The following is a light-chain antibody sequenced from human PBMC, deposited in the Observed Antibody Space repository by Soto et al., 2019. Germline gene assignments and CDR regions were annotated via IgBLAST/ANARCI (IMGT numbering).Light chain of an antibody. CDR3: QHYGSSPLT. Sequence: EIVLTQSPGTLSLSPGERATLSCRASQSIINNYLAWYQQKPGQAPRLLIYDASSRATGIPDRFSGSGSGTAFTLTISRLEPEDFAMYYCQHYGSSPLTFGGGTKVEIK. CDR2: DAS. CDR1: QSIINNY. J-gene: IGKJ4*01. V-gene: IGKV3-20*01.